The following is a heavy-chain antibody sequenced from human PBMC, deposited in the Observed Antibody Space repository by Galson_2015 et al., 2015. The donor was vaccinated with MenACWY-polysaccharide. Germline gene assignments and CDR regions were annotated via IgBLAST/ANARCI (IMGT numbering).Heavy chain of an antibody. J-gene: IGHJ3*02. D-gene: IGHD2-15*01. CDR2: INHSGST. CDR3: ARGLPRAFGI. CDR1: GGSFSGYY. V-gene: IGHV4-34*01. Sequence: TLSLTCAVYGGSFSGYYWSWIRQPPGQGLEWIGEINHSGSTNYNPSLKSRVTISVDTSKNQFSLKLSSVTAADTAVYYCARGLPRAFGIWGQGTMVTVSS.